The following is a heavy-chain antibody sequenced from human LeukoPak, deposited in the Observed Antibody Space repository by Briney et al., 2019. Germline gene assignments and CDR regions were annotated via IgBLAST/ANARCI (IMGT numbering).Heavy chain of an antibody. CDR2: IKQDGSEK. D-gene: IGHD6-13*01. CDR3: ARDSAGNDY. J-gene: IGHJ4*02. Sequence: GGSLRLSSAAYGFTFSTYWMSRVRQAPGKGLEWVANIKQDGSEKYYVDSVKGRFTISRDNAKNSLYLQMNSLRAEDTAMYYCARDSAGNDYWGQGTLVTVSS. CDR1: GFTFSTYW. V-gene: IGHV3-7*03.